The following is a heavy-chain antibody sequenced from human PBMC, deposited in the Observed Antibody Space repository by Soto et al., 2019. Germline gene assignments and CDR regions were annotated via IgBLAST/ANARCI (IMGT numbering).Heavy chain of an antibody. Sequence: VGSLRLSGAASGFTFSSYGMHWVRQAPGKGLEWVAVIWYDGSNKYYADSVKGRFTISRDNSKNTLYLQMNSLRAEDTAVYYCASSWGSDAFDIWGQGTMVTVSS. V-gene: IGHV3-33*01. CDR3: ASSWGSDAFDI. J-gene: IGHJ3*02. D-gene: IGHD7-27*01. CDR1: GFTFSSYG. CDR2: IWYDGSNK.